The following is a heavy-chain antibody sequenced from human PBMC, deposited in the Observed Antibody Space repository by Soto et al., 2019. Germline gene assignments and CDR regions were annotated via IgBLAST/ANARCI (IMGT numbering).Heavy chain of an antibody. D-gene: IGHD2-15*01. CDR1: GFTFSSYS. Sequence: GGSLRLSCAASGFTFSSYSMNWVRQAPGKGLEWVSSISSSSSYIYYADSVKGRFTISRDNAKNSLYLQMNSLRAEDTAVYYCARDHDVVVVAARWFDPWGQGTLVTVSS. V-gene: IGHV3-21*01. CDR3: ARDHDVVVVAARWFDP. J-gene: IGHJ5*02. CDR2: ISSSSSYI.